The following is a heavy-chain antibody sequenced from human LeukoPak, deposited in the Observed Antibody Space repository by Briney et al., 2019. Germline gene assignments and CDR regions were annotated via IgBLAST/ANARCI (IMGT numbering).Heavy chain of an antibody. D-gene: IGHD2-2*01. CDR3: ARDQMRPYQYYMDV. V-gene: IGHV3-30*03. J-gene: IGHJ6*03. Sequence: PGGSLRLSCAASGFTFSSYGMHWVRQAPGKGLEWVALILYDGSNKYYGDSVKGRFTIQRDNSKKTLYLQMNSLRVEDTAMYYCARDQMRPYQYYMDVWGKGTTVTVSS. CDR2: ILYDGSNK. CDR1: GFTFSSYG.